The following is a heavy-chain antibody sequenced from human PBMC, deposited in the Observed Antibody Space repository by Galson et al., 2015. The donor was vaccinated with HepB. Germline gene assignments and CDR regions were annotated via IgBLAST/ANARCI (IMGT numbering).Heavy chain of an antibody. CDR2: IGSAGDT. V-gene: IGHV3-13*01. CDR1: GFSFSVYD. Sequence: SLRLSCAASGFSFSVYDMHWVRQATGEGLEWVSAIGSAGDTYYVASVKGRFTISRENAKNTLYLQMNSLRAEDTAVYYCARDRGDGYNYDFDYWGQGTLVTVSS. CDR3: ARDRGDGYNYDFDY. D-gene: IGHD5-24*01. J-gene: IGHJ4*02.